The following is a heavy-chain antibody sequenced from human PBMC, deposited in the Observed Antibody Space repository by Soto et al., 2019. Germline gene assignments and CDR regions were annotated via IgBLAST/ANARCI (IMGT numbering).Heavy chain of an antibody. CDR3: ARDEGITIFGVVPRLDP. J-gene: IGHJ5*02. CDR1: GFTFSSYG. D-gene: IGHD3-3*01. Sequence: GGSLRLSCAASGFTFSSYGMHWVRQAPGKGLEWVAVIWYDGSNKYYADSVKGRFTISRDNSKNTLYLQMNSMRAEDTAVYYCARDEGITIFGVVPRLDPWGQGTLVTVSS. CDR2: IWYDGSNK. V-gene: IGHV3-33*01.